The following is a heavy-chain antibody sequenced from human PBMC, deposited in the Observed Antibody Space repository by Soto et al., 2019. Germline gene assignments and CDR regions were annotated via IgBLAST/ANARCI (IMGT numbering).Heavy chain of an antibody. D-gene: IGHD6-13*01. J-gene: IGHJ3*02. CDR3: ARDRLGSSSWPDAFDI. V-gene: IGHV3-7*05. CDR1: GFTFSSYW. CDR2: IKQDGSEK. Sequence: GGSLRLSCAASGFTFSSYWMSWVRQAPGKGLEWVADIKQDGSEKYYVDSVKGRFTISRDNAKNSLYLQMNSLRAEDTAVYYCARDRLGSSSWPDAFDIWGQGTMVTVSS.